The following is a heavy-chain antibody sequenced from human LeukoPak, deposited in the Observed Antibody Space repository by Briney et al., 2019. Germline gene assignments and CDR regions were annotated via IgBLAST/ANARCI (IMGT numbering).Heavy chain of an antibody. CDR1: GFIVSRYW. J-gene: IGHJ4*02. Sequence: GGSLRPSCAASGFIVSRYWMSRVRQAPGKGLEWVADIKEDGSEKHCVDSVKGRFTISRDNAENSLYLQMNSLRAEDTAIYYCARDLGVCSGGTCYSVYDYWGQGTLVTVSS. CDR2: IKEDGSEK. V-gene: IGHV3-7*01. CDR3: ARDLGVCSGGTCYSVYDY. D-gene: IGHD2-15*01.